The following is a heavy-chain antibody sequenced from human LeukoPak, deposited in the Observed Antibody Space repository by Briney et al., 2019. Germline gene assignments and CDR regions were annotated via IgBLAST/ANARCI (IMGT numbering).Heavy chain of an antibody. V-gene: IGHV4-61*02. CDR2: IYTSGST. CDR3: ARGRGYSYGQGVYYFDY. CDR1: GNSISSGDNY. Sequence: SETLSLTCTVSGNSISSGDNYWSWIRQPAGKGLEWIGRIYTSGSTNYNPSLKSRVTISVDASKNQFSLKLSSVTAADTAVYYCARGRGYSYGQGVYYFDYWGQGTLVTVSS. D-gene: IGHD5-18*01. J-gene: IGHJ4*02.